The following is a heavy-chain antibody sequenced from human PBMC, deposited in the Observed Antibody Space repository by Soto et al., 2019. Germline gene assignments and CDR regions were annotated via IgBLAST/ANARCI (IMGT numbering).Heavy chain of an antibody. J-gene: IGHJ4*02. V-gene: IGHV4-39*01. Sequence: SETLSLTCTFSGGSIGSSSYYWGWIRQPPGKGLEWIGSIYYSGSTYYNPSLKSRVTISVGTSKNQFSLKLSSVTAADTAVYYCARGPLSTASSYFIDYWGQGTLVTVSS. D-gene: IGHD3-10*01. CDR3: ARGPLSTASSYFIDY. CDR1: GGSIGSSSYY. CDR2: IYYSGST.